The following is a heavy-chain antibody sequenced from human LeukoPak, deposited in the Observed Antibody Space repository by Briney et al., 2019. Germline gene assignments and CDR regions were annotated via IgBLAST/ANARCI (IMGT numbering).Heavy chain of an antibody. D-gene: IGHD2-2*02. Sequence: SVKVSCKASGCIFSSYAISWVRQAPGQGLEWMGGIIPIFGTANYAQKCHGRVTNTPHEYTSTAYMEISKLTSGDTPVYYCPSHCSSTSCYTRFHWFDPWGQGTLVTVSS. V-gene: IGHV1-69*13. J-gene: IGHJ5*02. CDR2: IIPIFGTA. CDR1: GCIFSSYA. CDR3: PSHCSSTSCYTRFHWFDP.